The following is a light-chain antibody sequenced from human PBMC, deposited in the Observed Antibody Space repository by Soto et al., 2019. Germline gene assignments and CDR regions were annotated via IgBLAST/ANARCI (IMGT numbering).Light chain of an antibody. CDR2: DVT. Sequence: QSALTQPASVSGSPGQSITISCTGTSSDIVGYNFVSWYQQHPGKAPKLLIYDVTNRPPGLSDRFSGSKSGNTASLTISGLQAEDEANYYCSSFTTSSTLVFGGGTKLTVL. V-gene: IGLV2-14*03. CDR3: SSFTTSSTLV. CDR1: SSDIVGYNF. J-gene: IGLJ3*02.